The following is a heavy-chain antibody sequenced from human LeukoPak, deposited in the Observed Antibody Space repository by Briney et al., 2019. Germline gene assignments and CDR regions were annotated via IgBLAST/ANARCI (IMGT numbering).Heavy chain of an antibody. Sequence: ASVRVSCKASGYTFTVYYMHWVRQAPGQRLEWMGRINPNSGDTKYAQNFQGRVTMTRDTSIDTAYMDLSSLRSDDTAVYYCARTFYDTLDSDAFDFWGQGTMVIVSS. CDR3: ARTFYDTLDSDAFDF. CDR1: GYTFTVYY. J-gene: IGHJ3*01. D-gene: IGHD2/OR15-2a*01. V-gene: IGHV1-2*02. CDR2: INPNSGDT.